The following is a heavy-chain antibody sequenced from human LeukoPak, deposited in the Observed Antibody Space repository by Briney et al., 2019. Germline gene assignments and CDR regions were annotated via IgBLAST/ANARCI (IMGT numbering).Heavy chain of an antibody. CDR3: ARGLIAARPSRRYMDV. D-gene: IGHD6-6*01. CDR2: INHSGST. J-gene: IGHJ6*03. V-gene: IGHV4-34*01. Sequence: SETLSLTCAVYGGSFSGCYWSWIRQPPGKGLEWIGEINHSGSTNYNPSLKSRVTISVATSKYHFSLKLSSVTAADTAVYYCARGLIAARPSRRYMDVWGKGTTVTVSS. CDR1: GGSFSGCY.